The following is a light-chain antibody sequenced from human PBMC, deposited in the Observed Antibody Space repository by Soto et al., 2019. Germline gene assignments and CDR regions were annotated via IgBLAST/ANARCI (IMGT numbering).Light chain of an antibody. Sequence: DIQMTQSPSSLPASVGDSVTITCRASQAINKYLNWYQHKAGQAPKLLFYGASSLHKGVPARFRGSGAGTFFTLTISSLQPEDFATYYCQQSYTTPGTFGRGTTVEIK. CDR3: QQSYTTPGT. CDR2: GAS. J-gene: IGKJ1*01. V-gene: IGKV1-39*01. CDR1: QAINKY.